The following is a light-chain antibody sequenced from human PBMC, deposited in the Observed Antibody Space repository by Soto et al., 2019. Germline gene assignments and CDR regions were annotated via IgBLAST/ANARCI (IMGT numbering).Light chain of an antibody. V-gene: IGKV3-20*01. Sequence: EIVLTQSPGTLSLSPGERATLSCRASQSISSSYLAWYQQKPGQAPRPLIYGASIRATGIPDRFSGSGSGTVFTLTISRLEPEDFAVYYCQQYVSSPLMFGQGTKVEI. CDR2: GAS. J-gene: IGKJ1*01. CDR1: QSISSSY. CDR3: QQYVSSPLM.